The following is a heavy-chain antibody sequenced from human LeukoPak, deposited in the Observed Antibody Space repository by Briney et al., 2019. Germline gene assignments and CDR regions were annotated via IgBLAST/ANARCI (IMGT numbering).Heavy chain of an antibody. Sequence: GRSLRLSCAASGFTFTNHGMHWVRQAPGKGLEWVAGIWYEGSATSYADAVKGRFTVSRDNSKNTLYLEMNGLRAEDTAVYYCARNFDFYDKGGIDVWGKGTSVTVSS. CDR1: GFTFTNHG. CDR3: ARNFDFYDKGGIDV. J-gene: IGHJ6*04. V-gene: IGHV3-33*01. CDR2: IWYEGSAT. D-gene: IGHD3-22*01.